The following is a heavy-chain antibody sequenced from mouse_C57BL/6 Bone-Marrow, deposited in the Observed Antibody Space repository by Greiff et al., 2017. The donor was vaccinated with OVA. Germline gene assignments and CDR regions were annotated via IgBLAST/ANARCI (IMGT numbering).Heavy chain of an antibody. CDR2: IDPETGGT. Sequence: VQLQQSGAELVRPGASVTLSCKASGYTFTDYEMHWVKQTPVHGLEWIGAIDPETGGTAYNQKFKGKAILTADKSSSTAYMELRSLPSEDSAVYYCTIVITTVVAPYWYFDVWGTGTTVTVSS. V-gene: IGHV1-15*01. CDR1: GYTFTDYE. CDR3: TIVITTVVAPYWYFDV. J-gene: IGHJ1*03. D-gene: IGHD1-1*01.